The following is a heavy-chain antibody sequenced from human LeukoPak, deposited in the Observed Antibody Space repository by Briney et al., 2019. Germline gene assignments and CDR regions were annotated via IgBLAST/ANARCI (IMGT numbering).Heavy chain of an antibody. CDR2: ISSSSSYI. Sequence: PGGSLRLSCAASGFTFSSYSMNWVRQAPGKGLEWVSSISSSSSYIYYADSVKGRFTISRDNAKNSPYLQMNSLRAEDTAVYYCARTGLPSDAFDIWGQGTMVTVSS. V-gene: IGHV3-21*01. CDR1: GFTFSSYS. CDR3: ARTGLPSDAFDI. D-gene: IGHD1-14*01. J-gene: IGHJ3*02.